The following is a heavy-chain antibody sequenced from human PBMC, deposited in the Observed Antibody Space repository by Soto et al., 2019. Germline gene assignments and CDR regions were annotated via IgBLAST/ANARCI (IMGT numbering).Heavy chain of an antibody. D-gene: IGHD3-9*01. J-gene: IGHJ6*02. Sequence: SETLSLTCTVSRGSVSSGSYYWSWIRQSPAKGLEWIGYISSIGSTYYNPYLKSRVSVSRDTSPNQFSRKRSSGRTTDTAVYYCARGLVIRPYYYHGMDVWGQGTTVTVSS. CDR1: RGSVSSGSYY. V-gene: IGHV4-30-4*01. CDR2: ISSIGST. CDR3: ARGLVIRPYYYHGMDV.